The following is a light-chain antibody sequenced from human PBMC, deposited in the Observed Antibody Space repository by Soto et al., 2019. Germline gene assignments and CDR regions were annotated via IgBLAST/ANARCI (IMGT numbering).Light chain of an antibody. Sequence: QSALTQPRSVSGSPGQSVTISCTGTSSDIGDSNYVSWYQQHPGKAPKLLIYDVTRRPSGVPDRFSGSKSGNTASLTISGLQAEDEADYFCCSYAGTKYYVFGTGTKVTVL. V-gene: IGLV2-11*01. CDR3: CSYAGTKYYV. CDR1: SSDIGDSNY. J-gene: IGLJ1*01. CDR2: DVT.